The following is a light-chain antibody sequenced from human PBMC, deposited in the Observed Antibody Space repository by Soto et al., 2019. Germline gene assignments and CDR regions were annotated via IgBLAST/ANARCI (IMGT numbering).Light chain of an antibody. Sequence: QSALTQPRSVSGSPGQSVTSSCTGTSSDVGGYNYVSWYQQHPGKAPKLMIYDVSKRPSGVPDRFSGSKSGNTASLTISGLQAEDEADYYCCSYAGSYTLVVFGGGTKVTVL. CDR1: SSDVGGYNY. J-gene: IGLJ2*01. CDR3: CSYAGSYTLVV. CDR2: DVS. V-gene: IGLV2-11*01.